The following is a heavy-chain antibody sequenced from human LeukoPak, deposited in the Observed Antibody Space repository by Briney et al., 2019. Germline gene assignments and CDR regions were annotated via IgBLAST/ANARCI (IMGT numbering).Heavy chain of an antibody. CDR2: ISSSSDAI. J-gene: IGHJ4*02. Sequence: PGGSLRLSCAASGFTFSSYNINCVRQAPGKGLEWVSYISSSSDAIFYADSVKGRFTISRDNAKSSLYLQMNSLRAEDTAVYYCARTIAARQGDFDYWGQGTLVTVSS. D-gene: IGHD6-6*01. V-gene: IGHV3-48*01. CDR3: ARTIAARQGDFDY. CDR1: GFTFSSYN.